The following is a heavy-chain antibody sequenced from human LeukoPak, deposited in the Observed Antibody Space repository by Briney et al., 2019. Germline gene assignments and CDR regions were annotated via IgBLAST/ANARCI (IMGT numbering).Heavy chain of an antibody. CDR1: GDSISSGSYY. V-gene: IGHV4-61*02. CDR3: ARGVTYYYDSSGYLY. Sequence: PSETLSLTCTVSGDSISSGSYYWSWIRQPAGKGLEWIGRIHTRGRTNYNPFLKSRVTISVDTSKNQFSLKLSSVTAADTAVYYCARGVTYYYDSSGYLYWGQGTLVTVSS. D-gene: IGHD3-22*01. CDR2: IHTRGRT. J-gene: IGHJ4*02.